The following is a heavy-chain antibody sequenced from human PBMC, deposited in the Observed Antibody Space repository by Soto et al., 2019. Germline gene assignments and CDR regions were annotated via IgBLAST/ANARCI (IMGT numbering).Heavy chain of an antibody. CDR2: MNPNSGNT. V-gene: IGHV1-8*01. CDR1: GYTFTSYD. J-gene: IGHJ6*03. Sequence: ASVKVSCKASGYTFTSYDINWVRQATGQGLEWMGWMNPNSGNTGYAQKFQGRVTMTRNTSISTAYMKLSSLRSEDTAVYYCARVGITGTSSDYYYYYMDVWGKGTTVTVSS. D-gene: IGHD1-20*01. CDR3: ARVGITGTSSDYYYYYMDV.